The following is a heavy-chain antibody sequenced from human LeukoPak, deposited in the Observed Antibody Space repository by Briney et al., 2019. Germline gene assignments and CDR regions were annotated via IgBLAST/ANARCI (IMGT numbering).Heavy chain of an antibody. CDR2: IHYSGST. Sequence: PSETLSLTCFVSGGSISSYFWNWIRQPPRKGLEWIGYIHYSGSTNYNPSLKSRVTISVDTSKNRLSLKLTSVTAADTAVYYCVRATAAGLNAFDFWGQGTMVTVSS. D-gene: IGHD6-13*01. V-gene: IGHV4-59*01. J-gene: IGHJ3*01. CDR3: VRATAAGLNAFDF. CDR1: GGSISSYF.